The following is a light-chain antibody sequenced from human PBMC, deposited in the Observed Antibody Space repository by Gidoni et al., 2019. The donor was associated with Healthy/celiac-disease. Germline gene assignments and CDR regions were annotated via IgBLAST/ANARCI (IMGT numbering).Light chain of an antibody. CDR3: QQYGSSPPKLT. J-gene: IGKJ4*01. V-gene: IGKV3-20*01. CDR2: GAS. Sequence: EIVLTQSPATQSLSPGERATLSCRASQSVSSSYLAWYQQKPGQAPRLLIYGASSRATGIPDRFSGSGAGTDFTLTISRLEPEDFSVYYCQQYGSSPPKLTFGGGTKVEIK. CDR1: QSVSSSY.